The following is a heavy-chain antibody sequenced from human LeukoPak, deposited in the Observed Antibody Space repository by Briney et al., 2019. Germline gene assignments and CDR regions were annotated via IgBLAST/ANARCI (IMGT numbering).Heavy chain of an antibody. J-gene: IGHJ5*02. V-gene: IGHV1-46*01. CDR1: GYTFTGYY. Sequence: ASVKVSCKASGYTFTGYYMHWVRQAPGQGLEWMGIINPSGGSTSYAQKFQGRVTMTRDTSTSTVYMELSSLRSEDTAVYYCARGFGIVVVVAATKNWFDPWGQGTLVTVSS. D-gene: IGHD2-15*01. CDR2: INPSGGST. CDR3: ARGFGIVVVVAATKNWFDP.